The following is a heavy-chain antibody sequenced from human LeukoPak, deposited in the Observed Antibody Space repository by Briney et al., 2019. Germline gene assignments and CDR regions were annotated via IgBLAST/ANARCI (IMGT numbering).Heavy chain of an antibody. CDR2: INPNSGGT. CDR1: GYTFTGYY. J-gene: IGHJ4*02. Sequence: ASVKVSCKASGYTFTGYYMHWVRQAPGQVLEWMGWINPNSGGTNYAQKFQGRVTMTRDTSISTAYMELSRLRSDDTAVYYCARDWTGGGSYCDWGQGTLVTVSS. CDR3: ARDWTGGGSYCD. D-gene: IGHD1-26*01. V-gene: IGHV1-2*02.